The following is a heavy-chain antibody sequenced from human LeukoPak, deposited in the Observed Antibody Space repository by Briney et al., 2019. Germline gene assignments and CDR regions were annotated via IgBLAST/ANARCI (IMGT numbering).Heavy chain of an antibody. CDR3: ASGYSYGYY. J-gene: IGHJ4*02. CDR1: GGTFSSYA. V-gene: IGHV1-69*04. D-gene: IGHD5-18*01. CDR2: IIPILGIA. Sequence: GASVKVPCKASGGTFSSYAISWVRQAPGQGLEWMGRIIPILGIANYAQKFQGRVTMTRDTSISTAYMELSRLRSDDTAVYYCASGYSYGYYWGQGTLVTVSS.